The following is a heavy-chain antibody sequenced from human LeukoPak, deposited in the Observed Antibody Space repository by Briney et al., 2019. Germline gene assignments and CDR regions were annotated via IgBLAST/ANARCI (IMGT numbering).Heavy chain of an antibody. Sequence: SVKVSCKASGGTFSSYAISWVRLAPGQGLEWMGGIIPIFGTANYAQKFQGRVTTTADKATSTAYMELSSLRSEDTAVYYCAGGRTDIVVVPATLRNYYFDYWGQGTLVTVSS. CDR3: AGGRTDIVVVPATLRNYYFDY. CDR2: IIPIFGTA. J-gene: IGHJ4*02. CDR1: GGTFSSYA. V-gene: IGHV1-69*06. D-gene: IGHD2-2*01.